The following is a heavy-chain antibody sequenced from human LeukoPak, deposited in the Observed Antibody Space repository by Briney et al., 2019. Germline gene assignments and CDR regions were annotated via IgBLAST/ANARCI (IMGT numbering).Heavy chain of an antibody. J-gene: IGHJ4*02. Sequence: ASVKVSCKASGYTFTSYGISWVRQAPGQGPEWMGWISAYNGNTNYAQKLQGRVTMTTDTSTSTAYMELRSLRSDDTAVYYCARLSVTFGGVIVIPGDYWGQGTLVTVSS. V-gene: IGHV1-18*01. CDR3: ARLSVTFGGVIVIPGDY. D-gene: IGHD3-16*02. CDR1: GYTFTSYG. CDR2: ISAYNGNT.